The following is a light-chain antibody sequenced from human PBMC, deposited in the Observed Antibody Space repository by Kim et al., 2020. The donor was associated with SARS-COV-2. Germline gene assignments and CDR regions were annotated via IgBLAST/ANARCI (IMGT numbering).Light chain of an antibody. CDR1: QSVLYSSNNKNY. V-gene: IGKV4-1*01. CDR3: QQYYSTPRA. Sequence: DIVMTQSPDSLAVSLGERATINCKSSQSVLYSSNNKNYLAWYQQKPGQPPKLLIYWASTRESGVPGRFSGSGSGTDFTLTISSLQAEDVAVYYCQQYYSTPRAFGPGTKVDIK. J-gene: IGKJ3*01. CDR2: WAS.